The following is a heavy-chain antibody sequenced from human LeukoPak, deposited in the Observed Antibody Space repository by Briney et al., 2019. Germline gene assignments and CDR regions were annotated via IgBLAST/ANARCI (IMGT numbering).Heavy chain of an antibody. V-gene: IGHV3-7*03. CDR2: IKNDGGEK. CDR3: AREGTTGDFDY. D-gene: IGHD1-1*01. J-gene: IGHJ4*02. Sequence: GGSLRLSCTASGFTFNDYYMSWIRQAPGKGLEWVATIKNDGGEKFYVDSVKGRFTISRDDAKDSLFLQMNNLRAEDTAVYYCAREGTTGDFDYWGQGTLVTVSS. CDR1: GFTFNDYY.